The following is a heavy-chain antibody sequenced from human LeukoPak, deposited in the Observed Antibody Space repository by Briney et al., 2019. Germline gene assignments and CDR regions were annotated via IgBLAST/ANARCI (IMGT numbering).Heavy chain of an antibody. D-gene: IGHD6-13*01. J-gene: IGHJ6*01. V-gene: IGHV3-21*01. Sequence: GSLRLSCAASGFTFSSHRMNWVRLAPGKGLDWVSFISSSNYIYYADSLKGRVTISRDNAKNSLYLQMNSLRADDTAVYYCATDLPERAAAGPPGLVYSGVRTQVTASSWSASAPTILAYY. CDR3: ATDLPERAAAGPPGLVYSGVRTQVTASSWSASAPTILAYY. CDR1: GFTFSSHR. CDR2: ISSSNYI.